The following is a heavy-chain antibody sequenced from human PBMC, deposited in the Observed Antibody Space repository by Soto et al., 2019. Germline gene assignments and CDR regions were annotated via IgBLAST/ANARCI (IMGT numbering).Heavy chain of an antibody. J-gene: IGHJ4*01. D-gene: IGHD3-22*01. CDR3: ARDQGEHGYYDTSSFNYSPSCFEY. CDR1: GYDFLSYG. Sequence: ASVKVSCKASGYDFLSYGISWVRQAPGQGLEWMGWISVYNGLTNYAQKVQDRVTMTADISTSTTYMEVRGLTSDDTAIYYCARDQGEHGYYDTSSFNYSPSCFEYWG. CDR2: ISVYNGLT. V-gene: IGHV1-18*01.